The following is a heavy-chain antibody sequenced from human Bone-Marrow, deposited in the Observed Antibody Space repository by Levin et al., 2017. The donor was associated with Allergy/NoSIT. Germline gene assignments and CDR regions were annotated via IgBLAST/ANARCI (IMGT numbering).Heavy chain of an antibody. J-gene: IGHJ5*02. V-gene: IGHV2-5*02. Sequence: SQTLSLTCTFSGFSLSTSGVGVDWIRQSPGKALEWLALIYWDDDKRYSPSLKTRLTITKDIPKNQVVLTMTNMDPLDTATYYCARRSGSHLPTRRWLDPWGQGILVTVSS. CDR3: ARRSGSHLPTRRWLDP. CDR2: IYWDDDK. D-gene: IGHD1-26*01. CDR1: GFSLSTSGVG.